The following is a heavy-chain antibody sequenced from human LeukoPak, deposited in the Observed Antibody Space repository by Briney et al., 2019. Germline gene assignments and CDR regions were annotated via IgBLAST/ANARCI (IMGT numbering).Heavy chain of an antibody. V-gene: IGHV4-39*01. D-gene: IGHD3-3*01. CDR2: IYYSGTT. Sequence: SETLSLTCTVSGGTISSSSYYWGWIRQPPGKGLEWIGSIYYSGTTYYNPSLKSRVTISVDTSKSQFSLRLTSVTAADTAVYYCARHVRFLEWLSSYYFDYRAPGTLVTVSS. CDR1: GGTISSSSYY. J-gene: IGHJ4*02. CDR3: ARHVRFLEWLSSYYFDY.